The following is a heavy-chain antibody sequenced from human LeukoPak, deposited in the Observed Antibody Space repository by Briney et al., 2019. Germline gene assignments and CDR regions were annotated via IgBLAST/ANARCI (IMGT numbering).Heavy chain of an antibody. V-gene: IGHV3-21*01. CDR2: ISSSSSYI. Sequence: PGGSLRLSCAASGFTFSSYSMNWVCQAPGKGLEWVSSISSSSSYIYYADSVKGRFTISRDNAKNSLYLQMNSLRAEDTAVYYCARDPRYWMDTARDWGQGTLVTVSS. D-gene: IGHD5-18*01. CDR3: ARDPRYWMDTARD. CDR1: GFTFSSYS. J-gene: IGHJ4*02.